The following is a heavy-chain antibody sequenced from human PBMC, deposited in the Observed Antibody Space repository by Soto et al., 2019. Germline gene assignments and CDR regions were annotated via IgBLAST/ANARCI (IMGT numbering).Heavy chain of an antibody. CDR2: ISGSGGST. V-gene: IGHV3-23*01. J-gene: IGHJ3*02. CDR1: GFTFSSYA. CDR3: AKLFGISGPPYDAFDI. Sequence: PGGSLRLSCAASGFTFSSYAMSWVRQAPGKGLEWVSAISGSGGSTYYADSVKGRFTISRDNSKNTLYLQMNSLRAEDTAVYYCAKLFGISGPPYDAFDIWGQGTMVTVSS. D-gene: IGHD3-10*01.